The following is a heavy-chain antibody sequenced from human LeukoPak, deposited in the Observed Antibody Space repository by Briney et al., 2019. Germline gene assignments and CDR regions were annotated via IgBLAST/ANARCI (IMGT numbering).Heavy chain of an antibody. CDR3: AKDLLRYFDWLLNNFDY. CDR2: ISASGGST. V-gene: IGHV3-23*01. J-gene: IGHJ4*02. Sequence: PGGSLRLSCAASGFTFSSYAMSWVRQAPGKGLEWVSTISASGGSTYYADSVKGRFTISRDNSKNTLYLQMNSLRAEDTAVYYCAKDLLRYFDWLLNNFDYWGQGTLVTVSS. D-gene: IGHD3-9*01. CDR1: GFTFSSYA.